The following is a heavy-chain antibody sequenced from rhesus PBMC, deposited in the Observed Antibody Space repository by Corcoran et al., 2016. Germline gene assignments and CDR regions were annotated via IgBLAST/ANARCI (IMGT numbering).Heavy chain of an antibody. V-gene: IGHV3-100*02. CDR2: ISESGGTI. D-gene: IGHD6-31*01. J-gene: IGHJ4*01. CDR1: GFTFSSYE. CDR3: TRALPYSSGWYDFDY. Sequence: DVQLVESGGGLVKPGGSLRLSCVASGFTFSSYEMHWVRQAPGKGLEWVSVISESGGTIYYADSVKGRFTISRDNAKNSLFLTMNSLRAEDTAVYYCTRALPYSSGWYDFDYWGQGVLVTVSS.